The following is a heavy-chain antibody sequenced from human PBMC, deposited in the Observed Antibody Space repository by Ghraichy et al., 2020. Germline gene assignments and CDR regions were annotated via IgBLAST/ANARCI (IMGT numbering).Heavy chain of an antibody. CDR1: GFTFSSYG. D-gene: IGHD2-21*02. J-gene: IGHJ6*02. Sequence: LSLTCAASGFTFSSYGMHWVRQAPGKGLEWVAVIWYDGSNKYYADSVKGRFTISRDNSKNTLYLQMNSLRAEDTAVYYCAGSTDDYYYYGMDVWGQGTTVTVSS. CDR2: IWYDGSNK. V-gene: IGHV3-33*01. CDR3: AGSTDDYYYYGMDV.